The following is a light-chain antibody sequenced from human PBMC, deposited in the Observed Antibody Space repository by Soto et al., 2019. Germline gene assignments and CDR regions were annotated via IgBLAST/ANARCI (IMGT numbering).Light chain of an antibody. CDR1: NRDGGGYNY. CDR3: SSYSSSSALDVI. J-gene: IGLJ2*01. CDR2: EVT. V-gene: IGLV2-14*01. Sequence: QSALAQPASVSGSPGQSITISCAGTNRDGGGYNYVSWYQQYPGKAPKLIIYEVTYRPSGVSNRFSGSKSGNTASLTISGLQAQGEADYYCSSYSSSSALDVIFGGGTKVTVL.